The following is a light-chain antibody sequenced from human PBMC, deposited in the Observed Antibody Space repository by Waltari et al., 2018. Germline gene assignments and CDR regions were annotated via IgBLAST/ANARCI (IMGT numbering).Light chain of an antibody. J-gene: IGKJ3*01. CDR1: QDVRSY. V-gene: IGKV1-33*01. CDR3: QHYHIFPYS. CDR2: DAS. Sequence: DIQMTQSPSSLSASVGDRVTITCQACQDVRSYLNWYQQKPGKVPNLLIYDASNLETGVPPRFSGGGSGRDFTLTISSLQPEDIGTYYCQHYHIFPYSFGPGTTVDMK.